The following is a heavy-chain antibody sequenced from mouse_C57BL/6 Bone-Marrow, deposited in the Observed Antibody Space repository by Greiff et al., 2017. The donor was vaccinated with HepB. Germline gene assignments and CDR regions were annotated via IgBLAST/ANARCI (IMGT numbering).Heavy chain of an antibody. D-gene: IGHD3-2*01. CDR3: ARRGGRQLAWFAY. CDR1: GYTFTTYP. Sequence: VQVVESGAELVKPGASVKMSCKASGYTFTTYPIEWMKQNHGKSLEWIGNFHPYNDDTKYNEKFKGKATLTVEKSSSTVYLELSRLTSDDSAVYYCARRGGRQLAWFAYWGQGTLVTVSA. V-gene: IGHV1-47*01. J-gene: IGHJ3*01. CDR2: FHPYNDDT.